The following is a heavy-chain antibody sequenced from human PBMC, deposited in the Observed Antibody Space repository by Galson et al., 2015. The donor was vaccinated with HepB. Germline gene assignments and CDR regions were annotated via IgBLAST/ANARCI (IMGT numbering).Heavy chain of an antibody. CDR2: MHYIGNT. D-gene: IGHD3-16*01. CDR1: GDISRSSGYY. J-gene: IGHJ3*02. CDR3: GREGGSGAFDI. Sequence: TLSLTCTVSGDISRSSGYYWGWVRQHPGKGLEWIGYMHYIGNTYYNPSLKSLLTMSIDTSKNQFSLKLTSVTAADTAVYYCGREGGSGAFDIWGQGTMVTVS. V-gene: IGHV4-31*01.